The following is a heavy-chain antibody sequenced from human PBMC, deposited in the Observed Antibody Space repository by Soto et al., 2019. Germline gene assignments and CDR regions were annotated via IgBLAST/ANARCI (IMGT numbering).Heavy chain of an antibody. Sequence: SETLSLTCTVSGGSISSGDYYWSWIRQPPGKGLEWIGYIYYSGSTYYNPSLKSRVTISVDTSKNQFSLKLSSVTAADTAVYYCARTQDTAMANNWFDPWGQGTLVTVSS. CDR1: GGSISSGDYY. V-gene: IGHV4-30-4*01. CDR3: ARTQDTAMANNWFDP. CDR2: IYYSGST. J-gene: IGHJ5*02. D-gene: IGHD5-18*01.